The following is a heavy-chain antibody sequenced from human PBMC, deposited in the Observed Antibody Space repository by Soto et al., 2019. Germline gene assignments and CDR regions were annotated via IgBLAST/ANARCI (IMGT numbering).Heavy chain of an antibody. CDR1: GFILSDYY. D-gene: IGHD2-15*01. V-gene: IGHV3-72*01. Sequence: PGGSLRLSCAASGFILSDYYMDWIRQAPGKGLEWVGRVRKEANSYSTEDGASAKGRFSVLRDDSENSIYLQMNSLKTEDTAVYYRSTYILSTSVRYSDPWGQGTLVTVSS. CDR2: VRKEANSYST. CDR3: STYILSTSVRYSDP. J-gene: IGHJ5*02.